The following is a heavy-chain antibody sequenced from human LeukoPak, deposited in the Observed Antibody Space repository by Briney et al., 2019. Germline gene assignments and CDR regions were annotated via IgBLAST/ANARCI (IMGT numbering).Heavy chain of an antibody. CDR2: IYYSGIT. Sequence: SQTLSLTCTVSGGSISRGSDYWNWIRQYPGKGLEWIGYIYYSGITYYNPSLKSRVTMSVDTSKNQFSLRLDSVTAADTAVYYCARGPAMTAGFGCWGQGTLVTVSS. V-gene: IGHV4-31*03. J-gene: IGHJ4*02. CDR3: ARGPAMTAGFGC. D-gene: IGHD2-2*01. CDR1: GGSISRGSDY.